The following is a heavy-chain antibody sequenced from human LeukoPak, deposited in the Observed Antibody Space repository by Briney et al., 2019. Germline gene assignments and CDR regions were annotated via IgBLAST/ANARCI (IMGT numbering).Heavy chain of an antibody. J-gene: IGHJ3*02. D-gene: IGHD3-22*01. V-gene: IGHV3-21*04. CDR1: GFTFSSYS. CDR2: ISSSSSYI. Sequence: GGSLRLSCAASGFTFSSYSMNWVRQAPGKGLEWVSSISSSSSYIYYADSVKGRFTISRDNAKNSLYLQMNSLRAEDTALYYCAKSTGYYDSLEAFDIWGQGTMVTVSS. CDR3: AKSTGYYDSLEAFDI.